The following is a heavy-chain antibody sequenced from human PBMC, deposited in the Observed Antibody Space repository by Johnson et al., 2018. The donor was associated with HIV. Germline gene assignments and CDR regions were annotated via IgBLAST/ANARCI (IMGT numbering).Heavy chain of an antibody. CDR2: ISSSGSTI. J-gene: IGHJ3*02. CDR1: GFIFRDYY. Sequence: QVQLVESGGGLVKPGGSLRLSCAVSGFIFRDYYMSWIRQAPGKGLEWVSYISSSGSTIYYADSVKGRFTISRDNSKNTLYLKMNSLRAEDTAVYYYAKEIALARDQSDAFDIWGQGTMVTVSS. CDR3: AKEIALARDQSDAFDI. D-gene: IGHD1-26*01. V-gene: IGHV3-11*01.